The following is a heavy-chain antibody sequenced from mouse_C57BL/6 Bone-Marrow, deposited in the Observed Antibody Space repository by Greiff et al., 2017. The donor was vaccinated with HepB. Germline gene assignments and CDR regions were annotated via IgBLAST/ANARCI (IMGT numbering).Heavy chain of an antibody. CDR2: INPGSGGT. Sequence: QVQLQQSGAELVRPGTSVKVSCKASGYAFTNYLIEWVKQRPGQGLEWIGVINPGSGGTNYNEKFKGKATLTADKSSSTAYMQLSSLTSEDSAVYFCARNPYYYGSSYWYFDVWGTGTTVTVSS. D-gene: IGHD1-1*01. CDR1: GYAFTNYL. V-gene: IGHV1-54*01. CDR3: ARNPYYYGSSYWYFDV. J-gene: IGHJ1*03.